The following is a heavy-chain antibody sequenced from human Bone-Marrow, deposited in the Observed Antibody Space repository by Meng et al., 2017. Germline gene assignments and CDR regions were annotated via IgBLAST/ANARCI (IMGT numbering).Heavy chain of an antibody. Sequence: SSVKVSCKASGGTFSSYAISWVRQAPGQGLEWMGGIIPIFGTANYAQKFQGRVTITTDESTSTAYMELSSLRSEDTAVYYCARTRPAMATILLYYYGMDVWGQGTTVTVSS. CDR2: IIPIFGTA. CDR1: GGTFSSYA. V-gene: IGHV1-69*05. CDR3: ARTRPAMATILLYYYGMDV. J-gene: IGHJ6*02. D-gene: IGHD5-24*01.